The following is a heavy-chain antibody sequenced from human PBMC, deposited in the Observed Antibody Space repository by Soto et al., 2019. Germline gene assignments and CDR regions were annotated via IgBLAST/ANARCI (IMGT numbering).Heavy chain of an antibody. CDR3: STNLWGEVTAHPFDF. J-gene: IGHJ3*01. Sequence: GSLRLACAASGLTFSDACMTWVRQAPGKGLEWVGHIKRKTDGGTTDYAAPVKGRFTISRDYSKNTLFLQMNSLKTEDTAVYSCSTNLWGEVTAHPFDFWGQGTMVTVS. V-gene: IGHV3-15*01. CDR2: IKRKTDGGTT. D-gene: IGHD2-21*02. CDR1: GLTFSDAC.